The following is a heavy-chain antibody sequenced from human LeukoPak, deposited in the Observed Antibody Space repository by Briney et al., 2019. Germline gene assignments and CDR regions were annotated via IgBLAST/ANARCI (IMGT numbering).Heavy chain of an antibody. V-gene: IGHV3-48*03. Sequence: GGSLRLSCAASGFTFSSYEMNWVRQAPGKGLEWVSYISSSGSTIYYADSVKGRFTISRDNAKNSLYLQMNSLRAEDTAVYYCAGVAMYSSGWYERALDIWGQGTMVTVSS. CDR2: ISSSGSTI. J-gene: IGHJ3*02. CDR3: AGVAMYSSGWYERALDI. CDR1: GFTFSSYE. D-gene: IGHD6-19*01.